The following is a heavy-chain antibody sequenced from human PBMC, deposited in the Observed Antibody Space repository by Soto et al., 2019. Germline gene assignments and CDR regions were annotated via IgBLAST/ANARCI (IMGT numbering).Heavy chain of an antibody. D-gene: IGHD3-16*01. CDR2: IYYSVTT. CDR1: GDSITSNSYF. CDR3: ARHLSVDYFDY. Sequence: SHTLSLTCTVSGDSITSNSYFWAWIRPPPGKGLEWIGSIYYSVTTDYNPSLKSRVTISVDRSKNQFSLKLSPVTAADTAVYYCARHLSVDYFDYWGQGALVTVSS. V-gene: IGHV4-39*01. J-gene: IGHJ4*02.